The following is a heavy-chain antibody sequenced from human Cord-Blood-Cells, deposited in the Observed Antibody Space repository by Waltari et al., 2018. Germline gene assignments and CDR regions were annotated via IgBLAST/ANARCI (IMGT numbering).Heavy chain of an antibody. Sequence: QVQLVQSXAEVKKPGASVKVSCKASGYTXTRYGISWVRQAPGQGLEWMGWSSAYNGNTNYRKKLQGRVTMTTDTSTSTAYMELRXLRSXDTAVYYGARGPPDGDYWFDPWGQGTLVTVSS. V-gene: IGHV1-18*04. CDR1: GYTXTRYG. CDR3: ARGPPDGDYWFDP. D-gene: IGHD4-17*01. J-gene: IGHJ5*02. CDR2: SSAYNGNT.